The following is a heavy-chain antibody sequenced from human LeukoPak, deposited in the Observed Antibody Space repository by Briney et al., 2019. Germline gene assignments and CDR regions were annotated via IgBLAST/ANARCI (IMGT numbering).Heavy chain of an antibody. J-gene: IGHJ4*02. CDR3: ARVLGGSNFDN. CDR2: IFHSGST. CDR1: GGSLSSTNW. D-gene: IGHD2-15*01. Sequence: SETLSLTCAVSGGSLSSTNWWSWVRPPPGKGLEWIGEIFHSGSTNYNPSLKSRVAISVDKSKNQFSLKLSSVTAADTAVYYCARVLGGSNFDNWGQGTLVTVSS. V-gene: IGHV4-4*02.